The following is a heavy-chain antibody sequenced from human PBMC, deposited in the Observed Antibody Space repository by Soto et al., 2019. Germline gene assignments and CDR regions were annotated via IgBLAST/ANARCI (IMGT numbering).Heavy chain of an antibody. Sequence: QVQLVESGGGVVQPGRSLRLSCAASGFTFSSYGMHWVRQAPGKGLEWVAVISYDGSNKYYADSVKGRFTISRDNSKNTLYLQMNSLRAEDTAVYYCASRDYDSSGYGSITFDYWGQGTLVTVSS. D-gene: IGHD3-22*01. CDR1: GFTFSSYG. CDR2: ISYDGSNK. J-gene: IGHJ4*02. CDR3: ASRDYDSSGYGSITFDY. V-gene: IGHV3-30*03.